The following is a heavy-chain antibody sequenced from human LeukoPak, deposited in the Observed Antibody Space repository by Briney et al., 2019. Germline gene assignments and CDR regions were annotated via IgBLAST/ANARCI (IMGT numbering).Heavy chain of an antibody. D-gene: IGHD5-12*01. V-gene: IGHV3-23*01. CDR3: AKAGSLATPTPYYCDY. Sequence: GGSLRLSCAASGVTLRRFAMSWVRQAPGKGLEWVSTFSGSGDSTYYAASVKARFTISRDNSKTTLYLQMNSLRAEDTAVYYCAKAGSLATPTPYYCDYWGQGALVTVSS. J-gene: IGHJ4*02. CDR2: FSGSGDST. CDR1: GVTLRRFA.